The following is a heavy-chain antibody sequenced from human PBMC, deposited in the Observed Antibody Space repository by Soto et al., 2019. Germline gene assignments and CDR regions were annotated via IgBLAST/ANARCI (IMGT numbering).Heavy chain of an antibody. Sequence: PSETLSLTCTVSGGSISSYYWSWIRQPPGKGLEWIGYIYYSGSTNYNPSLKSRVTISVDTSKNQFSLKLSSVTAADTAVYYCARVPLYYYGVRGVPPTKYGMDVWGQGTTVTVS. CDR1: GGSISSYY. J-gene: IGHJ6*02. CDR3: ARVPLYYYGVRGVPPTKYGMDV. D-gene: IGHD3-10*01. CDR2: IYYSGST. V-gene: IGHV4-59*01.